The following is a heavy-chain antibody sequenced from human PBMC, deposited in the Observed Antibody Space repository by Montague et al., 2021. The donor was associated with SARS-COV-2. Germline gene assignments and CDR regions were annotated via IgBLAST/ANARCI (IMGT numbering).Heavy chain of an antibody. J-gene: IGHJ2*01. D-gene: IGHD4-17*01. CDR2: IWYDGTNK. V-gene: IGHV3-33*01. CDR1: GFISYSYG. CDR3: ALSLVTTEGYFDV. Sequence: SLRLSCAPSGFISYSYGMHWVRQAPGKGLEWVAVIWYDGTNKYYADSVKGRLTISRDHSKNTMYLQMNSLRAEDTAVYYCALSLVTTEGYFDVWGRGTLVSVSS.